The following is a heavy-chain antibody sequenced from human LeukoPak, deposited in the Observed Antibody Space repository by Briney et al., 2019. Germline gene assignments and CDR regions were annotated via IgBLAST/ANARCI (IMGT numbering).Heavy chain of an antibody. CDR1: RFTFSNYW. J-gene: IGHJ4*02. D-gene: IGHD1-26*01. CDR3: ARQRGSYSFDY. Sequence: PGGSLRLSCAASRFTFSNYWMSWVRQAPGKGLEWVANIKQDGSEKYYVDSVKGRFTMSRDNAKNSLYLQMNSLRAEDTAVYYCARQRGSYSFDYWRQGTLVTVSS. CDR2: IKQDGSEK. V-gene: IGHV3-7*01.